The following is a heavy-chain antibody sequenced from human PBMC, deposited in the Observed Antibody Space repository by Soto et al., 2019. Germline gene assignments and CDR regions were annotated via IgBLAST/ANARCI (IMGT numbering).Heavy chain of an antibody. D-gene: IGHD2-8*01. J-gene: IGHJ4*02. Sequence: VGSLRLSCAASGFTFSSYWMSWVRQAPGKGLEWVANIKQDGSEKYYVDSVKGRFTISRDNAKNSLYLQMNSLRADDTAVYYCARAFDSVLMVYAISPYFDYWGQGTLVTVSS. CDR1: GFTFSSYW. CDR2: IKQDGSEK. V-gene: IGHV3-7*03. CDR3: ARAFDSVLMVYAISPYFDY.